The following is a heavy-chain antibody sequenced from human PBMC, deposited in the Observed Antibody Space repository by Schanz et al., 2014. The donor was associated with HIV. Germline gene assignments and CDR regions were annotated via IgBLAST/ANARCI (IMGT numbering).Heavy chain of an antibody. CDR2: INTGDGNW. CDR1: GNIFNSDY. CDR3: AGGVDILTAVDY. D-gene: IGHD3-9*01. V-gene: IGHV1-46*02. J-gene: IGHJ4*02. Sequence: QVQLGQSGAEVKKPGASVRVSCKAPGNIFNSDYLHWVRQAPRHGLEWMGIINTGDGNWRYAQKFQGGVTMTRDASTRPVSIELYSLTSEDTAVFNSAGGVDILTAVDYWDQGTLVVVSS.